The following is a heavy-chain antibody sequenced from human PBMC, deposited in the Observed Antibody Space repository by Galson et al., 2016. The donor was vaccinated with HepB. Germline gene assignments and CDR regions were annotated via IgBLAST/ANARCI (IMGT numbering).Heavy chain of an antibody. D-gene: IGHD5-18*01. V-gene: IGHV3-23*01. CDR3: AKDRPNTAMVANWFDA. CDR2: LTGSGTST. Sequence: WVRQAPGKGLEWVSGLTGSGTSTYYADSVKGRFTISRDNSKNTVYLQMNSLRVEDTAVYYCAKDRPNTAMVANWFDAWGQGTLVTVSS. J-gene: IGHJ5*02.